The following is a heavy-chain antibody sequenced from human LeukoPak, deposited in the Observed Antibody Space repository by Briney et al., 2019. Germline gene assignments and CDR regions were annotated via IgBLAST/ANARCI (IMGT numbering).Heavy chain of an antibody. CDR1: GFTFDDYG. J-gene: IGHJ4*02. Sequence: PGGSLRLSCAASGFTFDDYGMSWVRQAPGKGLEWVSGINWNGGSTGYADSVKGRFTISRDNAKNSLYLQMNSLRAEDTALYYCARDLKELGTAYGTDYWGQGTLVTVSS. D-gene: IGHD6-13*01. V-gene: IGHV3-20*04. CDR2: INWNGGST. CDR3: ARDLKELGTAYGTDY.